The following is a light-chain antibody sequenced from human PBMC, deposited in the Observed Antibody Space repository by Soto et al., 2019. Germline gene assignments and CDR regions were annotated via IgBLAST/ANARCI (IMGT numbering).Light chain of an antibody. Sequence: EIVLTQSPATLSVSPGGRATLSCRASQSVKSYLAWYQQRPGQPPRLLIYGTSTRATGIPARFSGSGSGTEFSITISSLQSEDFAVYYCQQYNTWPPRYTFGQGTKLEIK. CDR2: GTS. J-gene: IGKJ2*01. V-gene: IGKV3-15*01. CDR3: QQYNTWPPRYT. CDR1: QSVKSY.